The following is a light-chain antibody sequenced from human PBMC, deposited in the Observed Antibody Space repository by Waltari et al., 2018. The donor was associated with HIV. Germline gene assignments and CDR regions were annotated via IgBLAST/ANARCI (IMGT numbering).Light chain of an antibody. V-gene: IGKV2-28*01. CDR2: LGS. CDR1: QSLLHSNGYNY. Sequence: DIVMTQSPLSLPVTPGEPASISRRSSQSLLHSNGYNYLDWYLQKPGQSPQLLIYLGSNRASGVPDRFSGSGSGTDFTLKISRVEAEDVGVYYCMQALQTPLTFGGGTKVESK. J-gene: IGKJ4*01. CDR3: MQALQTPLT.